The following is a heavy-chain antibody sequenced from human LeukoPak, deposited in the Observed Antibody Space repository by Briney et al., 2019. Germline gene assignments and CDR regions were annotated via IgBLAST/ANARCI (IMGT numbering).Heavy chain of an antibody. CDR1: GGSISSYY. D-gene: IGHD3-22*01. Sequence: SETLSLTCTVSGGSISSYYWSWIRQPPGKGLEWIGYIYYSGSTNYNPSLKSRVTISVDTSKNQFSLKLSSVAAADTAVYYCARLIGYYYGMDVWGQGTTVTVSS. J-gene: IGHJ6*02. CDR2: IYYSGST. V-gene: IGHV4-59*08. CDR3: ARLIGYYYGMDV.